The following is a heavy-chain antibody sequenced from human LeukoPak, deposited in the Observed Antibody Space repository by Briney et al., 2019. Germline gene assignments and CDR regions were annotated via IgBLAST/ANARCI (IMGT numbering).Heavy chain of an antibody. CDR1: GYTFTSYD. Sequence: ASVKVSCKASGYTFTSYDINWVRQATGQGLEWMGWMNPNSGNTGYAQKFQGRVTITRNTSISTAYMELSSLRSEDTAVYSCARVVVPPDYYYYYMDVWGKGTTVTVSS. J-gene: IGHJ6*03. V-gene: IGHV1-8*03. CDR2: MNPNSGNT. CDR3: ARVVVPPDYYYYYMDV. D-gene: IGHD3-22*01.